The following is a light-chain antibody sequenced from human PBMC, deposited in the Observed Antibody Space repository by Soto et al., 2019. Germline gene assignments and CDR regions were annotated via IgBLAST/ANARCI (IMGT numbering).Light chain of an antibody. CDR3: MQGTYWPYT. V-gene: IGKV2-30*02. CDR2: KVS. Sequence: VVMTQSPLSLPVTLGQPASISCRSRQSLAHSNGNTYLTWFQQRPGQSPRRLVYKVSNRDSGVPDRFSGSGAGTDFTLRISRVEAEDVGIYFCMQGTYWPYTFGPGTKVDIE. CDR1: QSLAHSNGNTY. J-gene: IGKJ3*01.